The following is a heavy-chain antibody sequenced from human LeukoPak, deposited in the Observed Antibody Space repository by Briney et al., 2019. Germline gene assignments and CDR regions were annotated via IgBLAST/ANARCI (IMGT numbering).Heavy chain of an antibody. CDR3: ARTYYYGSGSYSEYYFDY. CDR1: GYTFTSYY. D-gene: IGHD3-10*01. CDR2: INPSGGST. V-gene: IGHV1-46*01. J-gene: IGHJ4*02. Sequence: ASVKVSCKASGYTFTSYYMHWVRQAPGQGLEWMGIINPSGGSTSYAQKFQGRVTMTRDTSTSTVYMELSSLRSEDTAVYYCARTYYYGSGSYSEYYFDYWGQRTLVTVSS.